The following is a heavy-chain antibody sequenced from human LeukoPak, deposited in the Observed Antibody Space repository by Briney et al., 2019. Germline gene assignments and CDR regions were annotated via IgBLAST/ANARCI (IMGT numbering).Heavy chain of an antibody. CDR2: ITSSGTYI. CDR1: GFTFNNYN. V-gene: IGHV3-21*01. J-gene: IGHJ6*03. Sequence: GGSLRLSCATSGFTFNNYNMNWVRQPPGRALEWVSSITSSGTYIFYADSVKGRFTISRDNAKNSLYLQMNSLGAEDTAVYYCARDPYSGNYGNYYYYYMDVWGKGTTVTISS. CDR3: ARDPYSGNYGNYYYYYMDV. D-gene: IGHD1-26*01.